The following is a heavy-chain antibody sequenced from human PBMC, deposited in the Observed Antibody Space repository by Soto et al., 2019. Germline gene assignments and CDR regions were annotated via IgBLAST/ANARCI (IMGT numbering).Heavy chain of an antibody. D-gene: IGHD2-15*01. Sequence: GGSLRLSCAASWFTFSGSAMHWVRQASGKGLEWVGRIRSKANSYATAYAASVKGRFTISRDDSKNTAYLQMNSLKTEDTAVYYCTRHLGYCSGGSCPPKPYYGMDVWGQGTTVTVSS. V-gene: IGHV3-73*01. J-gene: IGHJ6*02. CDR1: WFTFSGSA. CDR2: IRSKANSYAT. CDR3: TRHLGYCSGGSCPPKPYYGMDV.